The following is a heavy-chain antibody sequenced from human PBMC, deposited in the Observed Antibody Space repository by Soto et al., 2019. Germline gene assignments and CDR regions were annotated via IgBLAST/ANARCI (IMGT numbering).Heavy chain of an antibody. Sequence: TLSLTCAVSGYSISSGYYWGWIRQPPGKGLEWIGSIHHSGSTYNNASLKSRVTISVDTSKNQFSLKLSFVTDADTAVYYCASGIDFYYAMDVWGQGTTVTVSS. CDR3: ASGIDFYYAMDV. CDR2: IHHSGST. V-gene: IGHV4-38-2*01. J-gene: IGHJ6*01. CDR1: GYSISSGYY.